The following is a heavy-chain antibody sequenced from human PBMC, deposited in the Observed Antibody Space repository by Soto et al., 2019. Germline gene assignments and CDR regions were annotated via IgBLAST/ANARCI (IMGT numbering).Heavy chain of an antibody. J-gene: IGHJ6*03. V-gene: IGHV3-23*01. D-gene: IGHD1-7*01. CDR3: AKYITGTTQYYNHHLDV. CDR2: ISGSGGST. Sequence: EVQLLESGGGLVQPGGSLRLFCAASGFTFSSYAMTWVRQAPGQGLEWVSSISGSGGSTYYADSVKGRFTISRDNSKDTLYLEMNSLRAEDTAVYYCAKYITGTTQYYNHHLDVWGKGTTVTVSS. CDR1: GFTFSSYA.